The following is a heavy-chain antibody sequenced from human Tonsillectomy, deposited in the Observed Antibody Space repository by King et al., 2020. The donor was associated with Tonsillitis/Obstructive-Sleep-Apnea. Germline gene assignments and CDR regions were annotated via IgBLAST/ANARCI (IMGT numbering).Heavy chain of an antibody. CDR2: INPSGGST. J-gene: IGHJ6*03. CDR1: GYTFTSYY. D-gene: IGHD3-3*01. V-gene: IGHV1-46*01. Sequence: VQLVESGAEVKKPGASVKVSCKASGYTFTSYYMHWVRQAPGQGLEWMGIINPSGGSTSYAQTFQGRVTMTRDTSTSTVYMELSSLRSEDTAVYYCARDGHDFWSGYYSAPYYYYYMDVWGKGTTVTVSS. CDR3: ARDGHDFWSGYYSAPYYYYYMDV.